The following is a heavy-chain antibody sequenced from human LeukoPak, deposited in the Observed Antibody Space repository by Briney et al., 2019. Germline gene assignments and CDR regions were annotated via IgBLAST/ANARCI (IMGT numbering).Heavy chain of an antibody. CDR1: GFTFDDYG. CDR2: INWNGSGA. V-gene: IGHV3-20*04. J-gene: IGHJ5*02. CDR3: ARGADGVSSNSRGWFDP. Sequence: GGSLRLSCAASGFTFDDYGMSSVRQAPGKGLEWVSGINWNGSGAGYADSVKGRFTISRDNAKNSLYLQMNSLRAEDTAVYYCARGADGVSSNSRGWFDPWGQGTLVTVSS. D-gene: IGHD2-15*01.